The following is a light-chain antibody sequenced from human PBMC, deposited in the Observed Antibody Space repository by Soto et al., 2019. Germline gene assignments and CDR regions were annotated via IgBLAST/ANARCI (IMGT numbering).Light chain of an antibody. CDR3: QQSYSNPRT. V-gene: IGKV1-9*01. CDR2: SAS. CDR1: QALSNY. Sequence: DSQLTQSPSFVSASVGDTVTITCRASQALSNYLAWYQQKPGKAPDLLIYSASTLQSGVPSRFSGSGSATDFTLTITSLQPDDFATYYCQQSYSNPRTFGQGTKVDIK. J-gene: IGKJ1*01.